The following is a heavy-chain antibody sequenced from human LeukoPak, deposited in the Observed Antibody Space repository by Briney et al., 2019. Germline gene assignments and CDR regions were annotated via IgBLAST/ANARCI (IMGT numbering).Heavy chain of an antibody. V-gene: IGHV3-23*01. CDR3: AKGYYSPYYFHAMDV. J-gene: IGHJ6*02. Sequence: GGSLRLSCAASGFPFSSYAMTWVRQAPGKGLDWVSAISGSGGSTYYADSVKGRFTISRDNSKNTLYLQMNSLRAEDTAVYYCAKGYYSPYYFHAMDVWGQGTTVTVSS. CDR1: GFPFSSYA. CDR2: ISGSGGST. D-gene: IGHD3-10*01.